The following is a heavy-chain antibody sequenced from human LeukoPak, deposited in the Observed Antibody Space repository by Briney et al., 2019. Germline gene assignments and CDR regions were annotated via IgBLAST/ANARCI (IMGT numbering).Heavy chain of an antibody. D-gene: IGHD7-27*01. Sequence: PGGSLRLSCAASGFTFSSYGMHWVRQAPGKGLEWAALISYDGNKKHYADSVKGRFTISRDKSKNTLYLQMNSLRAEDTAVYYCAKDHFTWGSLYYYYGMDVWGQGTTVTVS. CDR3: AKDHFTWGSLYYYYGMDV. J-gene: IGHJ6*02. CDR1: GFTFSSYG. CDR2: ISYDGNKK. V-gene: IGHV3-30*18.